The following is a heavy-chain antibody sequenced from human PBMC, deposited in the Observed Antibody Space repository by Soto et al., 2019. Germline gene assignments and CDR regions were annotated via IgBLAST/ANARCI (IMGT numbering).Heavy chain of an antibody. Sequence: GGSLRLSCAASGFTFSSYWMHWVRQAPGKGLVWVSRINSDGSSTSYADSVKGRFTISRDNAKNTLYLQMNSLRAEDTAVYYCARHGKPQRMTQIHYYYYGMDVWGQGTTVTVSS. CDR2: INSDGSST. V-gene: IGHV3-74*01. CDR3: ARHGKPQRMTQIHYYYYGMDV. J-gene: IGHJ6*02. CDR1: GFTFSSYW. D-gene: IGHD6-13*01.